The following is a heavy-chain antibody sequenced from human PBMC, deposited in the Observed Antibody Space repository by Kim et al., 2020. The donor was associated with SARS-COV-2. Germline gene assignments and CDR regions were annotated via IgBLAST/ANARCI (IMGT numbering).Heavy chain of an antibody. J-gene: IGHJ4*02. CDR3: AKDHPSPGWPTFGD. CDR1: GFAVYRFA. Sequence: GGSLRLSCAASGFAVYRFAMNWVRQAPGKGLEWISAITNNNGKTYYQDSVKGRFTISRDESKNIVYLHMRSLRVEDTAVYYCAKDHPSPGWPTFGDWGQGTLVAVSS. V-gene: IGHV3-23*01. D-gene: IGHD6-19*01. CDR2: ITNNNGKT.